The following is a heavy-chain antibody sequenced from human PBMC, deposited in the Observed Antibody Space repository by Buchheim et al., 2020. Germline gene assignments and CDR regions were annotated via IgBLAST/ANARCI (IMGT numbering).Heavy chain of an antibody. CDR1: GYTFTSYY. Sequence: QVQLVQSGAEVKKPGASVKVSCKASGYTFTSYYMHWVRQAPGQGLEWMGIINPSGGSTSYAQKFQGRVTMTRDTSTSTVYMELSSLRSEDTAVYYCARAGNDFWSGYYTYNWFDPWGQGTL. V-gene: IGHV1-46*01. CDR2: INPSGGST. J-gene: IGHJ5*02. CDR3: ARAGNDFWSGYYTYNWFDP. D-gene: IGHD3-3*01.